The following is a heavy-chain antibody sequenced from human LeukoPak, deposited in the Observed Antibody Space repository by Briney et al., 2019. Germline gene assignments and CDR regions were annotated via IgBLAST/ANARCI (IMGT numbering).Heavy chain of an antibody. J-gene: IGHJ3*02. V-gene: IGHV3-23*01. CDR3: AKAMVGHVPELFDI. Sequence: GGSLRLSCAASGFTFSSYSMNWVRQAPGKGLEWVSAISGSGGSTYYADSAKGRFTISRDNSKNTLYLQMNSLRAEDTAVYYCAKAMVGHVPELFDIWGQGTMVTVSS. CDR2: ISGSGGST. D-gene: IGHD2-15*01. CDR1: GFTFSSYS.